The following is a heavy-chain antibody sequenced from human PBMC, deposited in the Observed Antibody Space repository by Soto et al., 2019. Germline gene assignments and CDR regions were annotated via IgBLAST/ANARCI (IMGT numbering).Heavy chain of an antibody. Sequence: PGGSLRLSCAASGFTFSSYAMSWVRRAPGEGLEWVSAISGSGGSTYYADSVKGRSTISRDNSKNTLYLQMNSLRAEDTAVYYCAKLRHDSSGYYYDPHFDYWGQGTLVTVSS. D-gene: IGHD3-22*01. CDR2: ISGSGGST. CDR1: GFTFSSYA. CDR3: AKLRHDSSGYYYDPHFDY. V-gene: IGHV3-23*01. J-gene: IGHJ4*02.